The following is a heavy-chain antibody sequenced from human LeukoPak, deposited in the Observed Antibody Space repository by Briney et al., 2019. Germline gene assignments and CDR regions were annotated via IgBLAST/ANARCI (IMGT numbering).Heavy chain of an antibody. J-gene: IGHJ4*02. Sequence: GGSLRLSCAASGFSFSSWWMSWVRQAPGRGLEWVAKIKQDGSEKSYEDSVKGRFTISRDNAKNSLYLQMNNLRAEDTAVYYCARIQPITMIVVVMEYYFDYWGQGTLVTVSS. CDR2: IKQDGSEK. CDR1: GFSFSSWW. CDR3: ARIQPITMIVVVMEYYFDY. D-gene: IGHD3-22*01. V-gene: IGHV3-7*01.